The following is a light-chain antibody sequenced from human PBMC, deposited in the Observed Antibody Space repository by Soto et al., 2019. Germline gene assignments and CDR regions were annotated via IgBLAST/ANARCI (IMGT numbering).Light chain of an antibody. CDR3: GTWDSNLRVGV. CDR1: TANIGTNY. V-gene: IGLV1-51*01. CDR2: ENN. Sequence: QSVLTQPPSVSAAPGQKVTISCSGTTANIGTNYVSWYLQIPGTAPQLLIDENNKRPSGIPDRFSGSKSGTSATLDITGLQTGDEADYYCGTWDSNLRVGVFGGGTKLTVL. J-gene: IGLJ2*01.